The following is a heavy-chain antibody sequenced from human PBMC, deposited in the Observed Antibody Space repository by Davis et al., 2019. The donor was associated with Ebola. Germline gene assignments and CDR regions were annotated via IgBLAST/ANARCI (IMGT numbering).Heavy chain of an antibody. CDR2: ISSKAYGGKT. J-gene: IGHJ4*02. D-gene: IGHD3-3*01. V-gene: IGHV3-49*03. CDR3: TLNSREGLWSGYLMEGYYFDY. CDR1: GFTFGDYA. Sequence: PGGSLRLSCTASGFTFGDYAMSWFRLAPGKGLEWVGFISSKAYGGKTQYAASVKGRFTNSRDDSKSIAYLQRNSLKTEDTAVYYCTLNSREGLWSGYLMEGYYFDYWGQGTLVTVSS.